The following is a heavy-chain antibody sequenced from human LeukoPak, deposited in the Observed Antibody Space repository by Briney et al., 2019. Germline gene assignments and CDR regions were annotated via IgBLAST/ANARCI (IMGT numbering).Heavy chain of an antibody. CDR3: AREGDYDSSGYTIDY. CDR2: IYYSGST. CDR1: GYSISSSYY. J-gene: IGHJ4*02. Sequence: SETLSLTCTVSGYSISSSYYWGWIRQPPGKGLEWIGSIYYSGSTYYNPSLKSRVTISVDTSKNQFSLKLSSVTAADTAVHYCAREGDYDSSGYTIDYWGQGTLVTVSS. V-gene: IGHV4-38-2*02. D-gene: IGHD3-22*01.